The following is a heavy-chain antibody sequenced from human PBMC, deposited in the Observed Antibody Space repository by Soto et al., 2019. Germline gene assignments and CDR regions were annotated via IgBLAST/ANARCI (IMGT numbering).Heavy chain of an antibody. D-gene: IGHD3-22*01. CDR1: GFTFSSYG. V-gene: IGHV3-33*01. CDR2: IWYDGSNK. CDR3: ARDPQYYDSSGYLIFDY. Sequence: PGGSLRLSCAASGFTFSSYGMHCVRQAPGKGLEWVAVIWYDGSNKYYADSVKGRFTISRDNSKNTLYLQMNSLRAEDTAVYYCARDPQYYDSSGYLIFDYWGQGTLVTVSS. J-gene: IGHJ4*02.